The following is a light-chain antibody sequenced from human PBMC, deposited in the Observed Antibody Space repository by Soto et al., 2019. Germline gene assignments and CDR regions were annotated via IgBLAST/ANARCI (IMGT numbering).Light chain of an antibody. CDR1: SSDVGSYNR. CDR3: TSFTTSTTDV. CDR2: EVN. J-gene: IGLJ1*01. V-gene: IGLV2-18*02. Sequence: QSALTQPPSVSGSPGQSVAVSCTGSSSDVGSYNRVSWYQQPPGAAPKLIIYEVNNRPSGVPDRFSGSKSGNTASLTISGLRAEDEADYYCTSFTTSTTDVFGTGTKLTVL.